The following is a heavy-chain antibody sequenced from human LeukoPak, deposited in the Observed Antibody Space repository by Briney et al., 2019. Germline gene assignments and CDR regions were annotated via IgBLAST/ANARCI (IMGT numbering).Heavy chain of an antibody. Sequence: ASVKVSCKASGYSFTSYYMHWVRQAPGQGLEWMGIINPSGGNTNYAQKFQGRVTMTRDTSTSTVYMELSSLRSGDTAVYYCARGGPAKYYFDSSGYHYWGQGTLVTVSS. J-gene: IGHJ4*02. CDR3: ARGGPAKYYFDSSGYHY. CDR2: INPSGGNT. CDR1: GYSFTSYY. V-gene: IGHV1-46*01. D-gene: IGHD3-22*01.